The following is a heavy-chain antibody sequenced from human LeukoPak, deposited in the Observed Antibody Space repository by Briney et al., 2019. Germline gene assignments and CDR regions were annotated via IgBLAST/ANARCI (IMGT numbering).Heavy chain of an antibody. D-gene: IGHD3-10*01. J-gene: IGHJ4*02. CDR3: ARGTMVRGVIIAGLDY. CDR2: ISTYNGNT. Sequence: GASVKVSCKASGYTFTSYGISWVRQAPGQGLEWMGWISTYNGNTNYAQKLQGRVTMTTDTSTSTAYMELRSLRSDDTAVYYCARGTMVRGVIIAGLDYWGQGTLVTVSS. CDR1: GYTFTSYG. V-gene: IGHV1-18*01.